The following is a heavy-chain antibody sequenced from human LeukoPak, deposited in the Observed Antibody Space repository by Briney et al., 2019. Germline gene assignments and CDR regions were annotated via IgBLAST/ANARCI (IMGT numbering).Heavy chain of an antibody. J-gene: IGHJ4*02. CDR2: ISSGSSYI. Sequence: PGGSLRLSCAASGFTFSSYTMNWVRQAPGKGLEWVSIISSGSSYIHYADSVKGRFTISRDNAKNSLYLQMNSLRAEDTAVYYFARDFLWGSYRYWDYWGQGTLVTVSS. V-gene: IGHV3-21*01. CDR3: ARDFLWGSYRYWDY. D-gene: IGHD3-16*02. CDR1: GFTFSSYT.